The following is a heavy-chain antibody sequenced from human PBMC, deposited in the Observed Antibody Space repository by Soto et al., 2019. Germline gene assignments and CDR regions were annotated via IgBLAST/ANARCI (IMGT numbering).Heavy chain of an antibody. Sequence: GGSLRLSCAASGFTFSSYWMSWVRQAPGKGLEWVANIKQDGSEKYYVDSVKGRFTISRDNAKNSLYLQMNSLRAEDTAVYYCARAAFYYDILTGYPGDYYYYYMDVWGKGTTVTVSS. CDR1: GFTFSSYW. CDR2: IKQDGSEK. J-gene: IGHJ6*03. V-gene: IGHV3-7*01. CDR3: ARAAFYYDILTGYPGDYYYYYMDV. D-gene: IGHD3-9*01.